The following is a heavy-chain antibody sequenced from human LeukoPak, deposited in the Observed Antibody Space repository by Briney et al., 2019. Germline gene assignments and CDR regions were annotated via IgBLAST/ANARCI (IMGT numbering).Heavy chain of an antibody. D-gene: IGHD6-19*01. CDR1: GFTFSSYG. V-gene: IGHV3-33*01. CDR2: IWYDGSNK. CDR3: ARDGSSGRYEDY. Sequence: GSLRLSCAASGFTFSSYGMHWVRQAPGKGLEWVAVIWYDGSNKYYADSVKGRFTISRDNAKNTLYLQINSLRAEDTAVYYCARDGSSGRYEDYWGQGTLVTVSS. J-gene: IGHJ4*02.